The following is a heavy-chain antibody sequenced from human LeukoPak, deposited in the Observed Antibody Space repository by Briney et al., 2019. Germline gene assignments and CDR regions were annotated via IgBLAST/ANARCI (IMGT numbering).Heavy chain of an antibody. CDR3: ARSDSERWLQFDY. D-gene: IGHD5-24*01. Sequence: SETLSLTCAVYGGSFSGYYWSWIRQPPGKGLEWIGYIYYSGSTNYNPSLKSRVTISVDTSKNQFSLKLSSVTAADTAVYYCARSDSERWLQFDYWGQGTLVTVSS. CDR1: GGSFSGYY. CDR2: IYYSGST. J-gene: IGHJ4*02. V-gene: IGHV4-59*08.